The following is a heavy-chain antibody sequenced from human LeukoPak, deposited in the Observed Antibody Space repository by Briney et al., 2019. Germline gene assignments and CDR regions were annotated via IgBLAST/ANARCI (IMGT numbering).Heavy chain of an antibody. J-gene: IGHJ6*03. CDR1: GDSIXSYX. CDR2: IFYSGST. V-gene: IGHV4-59*01. D-gene: IGHD6-19*01. Sequence: TXXGDSIXSYXXRWIRQPPGKGXXGVXYIFYSGSTDYNPSLKRRVTISVDTSKKQFSQKRRSVTAADTAVYYCAREGSGWGGGYYYMDVWGKGTTVTVSS. CDR3: AREGSGWGGGYYYMDV.